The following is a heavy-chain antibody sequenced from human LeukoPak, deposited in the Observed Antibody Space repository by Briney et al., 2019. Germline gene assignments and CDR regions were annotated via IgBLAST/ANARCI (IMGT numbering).Heavy chain of an antibody. J-gene: IGHJ4*02. CDR3: ARGGAARPDY. CDR1: GFTFNYYG. Sequence: PGGSLRLSCAASGFTFNYYGMNWVRQAPGKGPEWVSYISSSSSTINYADSVKGRFTISRDNAKNSLYLQMNSLRAEDTAVYYCARGGAARPDYWGQGTLVTVSS. CDR2: ISSSSSTI. V-gene: IGHV3-48*01. D-gene: IGHD6-6*01.